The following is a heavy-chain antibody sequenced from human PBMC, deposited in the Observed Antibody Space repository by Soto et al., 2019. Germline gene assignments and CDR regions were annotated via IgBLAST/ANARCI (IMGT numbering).Heavy chain of an antibody. Sequence: SDTLSLTCTVSGGSISSGGYYWSWIRQHPGKGLEWIGYIYYSRSTYYNPSLKSRVTISVDTSKNQFSLKLSSVTAADTAVYYCAREGGYSTIDYWGQGSLVTVSS. J-gene: IGHJ4*02. CDR1: GGSISSGGYY. CDR3: AREGGYSTIDY. V-gene: IGHV4-31*03. CDR2: IYYSRST. D-gene: IGHD2-2*01.